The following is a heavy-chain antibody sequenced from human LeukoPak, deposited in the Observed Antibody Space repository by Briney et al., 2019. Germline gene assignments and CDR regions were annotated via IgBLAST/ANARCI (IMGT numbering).Heavy chain of an antibody. D-gene: IGHD1-26*01. V-gene: IGHV1-2*02. CDR2: INPNSGGT. Sequence: GASVNVSCKASGYTFTGYYMHWVRQAPGRGLEWMGWINPNSGGTNYAQKFQGRVTMTRDTSISTAYMELSRLRSDDTAVYYCAREDSGSFYYGMDVWGQGTTVTVSS. J-gene: IGHJ6*02. CDR3: AREDSGSFYYGMDV. CDR1: GYTFTGYY.